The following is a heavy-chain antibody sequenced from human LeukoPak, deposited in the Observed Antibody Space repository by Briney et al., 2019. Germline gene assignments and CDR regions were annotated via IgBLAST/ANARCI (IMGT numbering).Heavy chain of an antibody. J-gene: IGHJ4*02. Sequence: GGSLRLPRITSGFTLGDYAMGLVRQAPGKGPEWVGVIRSKACGGTADSPASVTGRFAILRDDSNSIAYLQMNSLKTEDTAVYYCTRAFQSDTGWYIHFYWGQGSVVTVSS. CDR2: IRSKACGGTA. CDR3: TRAFQSDTGWYIHFY. CDR1: GFTLGDYA. D-gene: IGHD6-19*01. V-gene: IGHV3-49*04.